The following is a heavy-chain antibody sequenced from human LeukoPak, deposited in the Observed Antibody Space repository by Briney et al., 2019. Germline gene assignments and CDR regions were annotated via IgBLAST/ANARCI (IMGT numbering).Heavy chain of an antibody. D-gene: IGHD6-19*01. V-gene: IGHV3-30-3*01. CDR2: ISYDGSNK. CDR3: ARLRIAVAGTPWDHPKPNYYYYYGMDV. Sequence: GGSLRLSCAASGFTFSSYAMHWVRQAPGKGLEWVAVISYDGSNKYYADSVKGRFTISRDNSKNTLYLQMNSLRAEDTAVYYCARLRIAVAGTPWDHPKPNYYYYYGMDVWGQGTTVTVSS. CDR1: GFTFSSYA. J-gene: IGHJ6*02.